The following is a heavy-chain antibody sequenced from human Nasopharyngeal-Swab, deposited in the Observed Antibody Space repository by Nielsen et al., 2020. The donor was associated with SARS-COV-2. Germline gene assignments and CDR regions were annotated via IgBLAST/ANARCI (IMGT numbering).Heavy chain of an antibody. V-gene: IGHV1-18*01. Sequence: ASAKVSCKASCYTFTSYGISWVRQAPGKGLGWMGWISAYNGKTKYEQKLQGRVTMTTNTSTSTSYMGLRSLRSDDTAVYYCARDWMWNSETFDYWGQGTLVTVSS. D-gene: IGHD1-7*01. J-gene: IGHJ4*02. CDR2: ISAYNGKT. CDR1: CYTFTSYG. CDR3: ARDWMWNSETFDY.